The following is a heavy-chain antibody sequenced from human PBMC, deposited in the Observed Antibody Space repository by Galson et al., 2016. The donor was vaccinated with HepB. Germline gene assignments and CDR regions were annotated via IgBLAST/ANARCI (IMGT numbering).Heavy chain of an antibody. D-gene: IGHD3-3*01. J-gene: IGHJ5*02. CDR3: ATSWYYDSWSGHSHEGWFDP. V-gene: IGHV4-31*03. CDR2: ISHSGSA. Sequence: LSLTCSVSGVSIRNSGRYWAWVRQHPGQGLEWIGYISHSGSAYYNLSLRSRLTISVDTSKNEFSLKLSSVTAADTAMYYCATSWYYDSWSGHSHEGWFDPWGQGILVNVSS. CDR1: GVSIRNSGRY.